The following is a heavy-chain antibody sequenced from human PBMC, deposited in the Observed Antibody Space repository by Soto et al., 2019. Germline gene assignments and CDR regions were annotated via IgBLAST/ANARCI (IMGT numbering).Heavy chain of an antibody. CDR3: ARGGPPIDY. V-gene: IGHV1-18*01. D-gene: IGHD3-10*01. Sequence: GASVKVSCKASGYTFTNDDINWVRQAPGQGLEWMGWISAYNGNTNYSQKFQGRVTITRDTSASTAYMDLSSLRSEDTAVYYCARGGPPIDYWGQGTLVTVSS. J-gene: IGHJ4*02. CDR1: GYTFTNDD. CDR2: ISAYNGNT.